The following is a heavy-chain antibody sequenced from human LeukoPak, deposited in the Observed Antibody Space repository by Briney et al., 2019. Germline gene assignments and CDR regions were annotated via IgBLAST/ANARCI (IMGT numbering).Heavy chain of an antibody. Sequence: PGRSLRLSCAASGFTFSSYGMHWVRQAPGKGLEWVANVKQDGTEKYYVDSVKGRFTISRDNVKNSLYLQMNSLRVEDTAVYYCARAGGTSWADYWGQGTLVTVSS. CDR1: GFTFSSYG. V-gene: IGHV3-7*01. CDR3: ARAGGTSWADY. CDR2: VKQDGTEK. D-gene: IGHD6-13*01. J-gene: IGHJ4*02.